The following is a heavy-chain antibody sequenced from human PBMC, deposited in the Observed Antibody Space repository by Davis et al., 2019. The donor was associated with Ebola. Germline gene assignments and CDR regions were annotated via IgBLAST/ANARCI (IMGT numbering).Heavy chain of an antibody. D-gene: IGHD6-25*01. Sequence: HTGGSLRLSCAASGFTFSSYWMSWVRQAPGKGLVWVSRITNDGTRTSYADSVQGRFTISRDNAKNTLFLQLNSLRVEDTAIYYCARREAASIDYWGQGTLVTVSS. CDR2: ITNDGTRT. CDR3: ARREAASIDY. V-gene: IGHV3-74*01. CDR1: GFTFSSYW. J-gene: IGHJ4*02.